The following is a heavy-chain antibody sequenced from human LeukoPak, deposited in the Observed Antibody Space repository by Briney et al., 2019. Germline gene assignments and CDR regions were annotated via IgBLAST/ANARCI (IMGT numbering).Heavy chain of an antibody. V-gene: IGHV4-59*01. CDR1: GGSISGSY. D-gene: IGHD4-17*01. CDR3: ARGIESYGDYGY. CDR2: MYNSGST. J-gene: IGHJ4*02. Sequence: SQTMSLTCTVSGGSISGSYWSWIRQPPGKGLEWTAYMYNSGSTNYNPSLKSRVTISIDTSKNQFSLKLSSLTAADTAIHSRARGIESYGDYGYWGQGILVTVSS.